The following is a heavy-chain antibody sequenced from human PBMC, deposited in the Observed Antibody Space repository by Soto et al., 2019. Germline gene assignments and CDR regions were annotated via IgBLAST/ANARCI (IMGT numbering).Heavy chain of an antibody. J-gene: IGHJ4*02. Sequence: LRLSCSASVFNFNSYTMNWVRQAPGKGLEWVSSISRFSDRTYYADSVKGRFAIFRANAENSVYLQVNSLRAEDTDVYYCARVGPYVGEFDYFDYWGQGTPVTVSS. V-gene: IGHV3-21*06. CDR2: ISRFSDRT. CDR1: VFNFNSYT. D-gene: IGHD3-10*01. CDR3: ARVGPYVGEFDYFDY.